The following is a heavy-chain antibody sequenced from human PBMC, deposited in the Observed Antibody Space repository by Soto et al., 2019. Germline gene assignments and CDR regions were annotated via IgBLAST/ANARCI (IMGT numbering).Heavy chain of an antibody. Sequence: QVQLQQWGAGLLKPSETLSLTCAVYGGSFSGYYWSWIRQPPGKGLEWIGEINHSGSTNYNPSLKSRVTISVDTSKNQFSLKLSSVTAADTAVYYCARDRWGDSSGYHFDAFDIWGQGTMVTVSS. CDR2: INHSGST. V-gene: IGHV4-34*01. D-gene: IGHD3-22*01. CDR1: GGSFSGYY. J-gene: IGHJ3*02. CDR3: ARDRWGDSSGYHFDAFDI.